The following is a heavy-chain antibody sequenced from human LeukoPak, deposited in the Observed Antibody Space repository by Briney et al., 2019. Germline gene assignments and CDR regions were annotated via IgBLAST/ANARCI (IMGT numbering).Heavy chain of an antibody. CDR1: GGSISSSSYY. CDR2: IYYSGST. D-gene: IGHD6-19*01. CDR3: ARVRGGWLEDYYMDV. V-gene: IGHV4-39*07. J-gene: IGHJ6*03. Sequence: SETLSLTCTVYGGSISSSSYYWGWIRQPPGKGLEWIGSIYYSGSTYYNPSLKSRVTISVDTSKNQFSLKLSSVTAADTAVYYCARVRGGWLEDYYMDVWGKGTTVTISS.